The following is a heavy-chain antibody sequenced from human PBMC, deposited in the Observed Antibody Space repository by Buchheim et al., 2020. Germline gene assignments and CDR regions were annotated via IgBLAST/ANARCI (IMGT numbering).Heavy chain of an antibody. CDR3: APAVDTIMTKLYLDV. CDR1: GFSLSTSGMC. J-gene: IGHJ6*01. V-gene: IGHV2-70*17. CDR2: IDWDDDK. Sequence: QVTLRESGPALVKPTQTLTLTCTFSGFSLSTSGMCVSWIRQPPGKALEWLARIDWDDDKFYSSSLETRLTISKDTSKNLVVLNMTNHDPVDKATFYCAPAVDTIMTKLYLDVWGPGTT. D-gene: IGHD3-3*01.